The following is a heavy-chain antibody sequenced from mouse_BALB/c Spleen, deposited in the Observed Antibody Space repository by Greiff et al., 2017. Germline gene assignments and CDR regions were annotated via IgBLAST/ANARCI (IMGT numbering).Heavy chain of an antibody. D-gene: IGHD2-14*01. CDR3: ARHNYRYGGYAMDY. V-gene: IGHV5-2*01. J-gene: IGHJ4*01. CDR2: INSDGGST. Sequence: EVQLQQSGGGLVQPGESLKLSCESNEYEFPSHDMSWVRKTPEKRLELVAAINSDGGSTYYPDTMERRFIISRDNTKKTLYLQMSSLRSEDTALYYCARHNYRYGGYAMDYWGQGTSVTVSS. CDR1: EYEFPSHD.